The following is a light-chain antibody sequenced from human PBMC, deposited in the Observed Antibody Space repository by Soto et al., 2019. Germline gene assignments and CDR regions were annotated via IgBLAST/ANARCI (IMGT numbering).Light chain of an antibody. CDR3: QQYGSSPYT. CDR1: QSVSSSS. CDR2: GAS. J-gene: IGKJ2*01. V-gene: IGKV3-20*01. Sequence: EIVLTQSPGTLSLSPGERATLSCRASQSVSSSSLAWYQQKPGQAPRLLIYGASSMATGIPDRLSGSGSGTDFTLTISRLEPEDFAVFYCQQYGSSPYTFGQGTKLEIK.